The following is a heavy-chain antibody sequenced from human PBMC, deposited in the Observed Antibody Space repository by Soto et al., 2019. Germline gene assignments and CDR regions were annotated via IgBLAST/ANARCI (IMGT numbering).Heavy chain of an antibody. CDR1: GFTFRSYG. CDR3: VKDEGSSRPFDY. J-gene: IGHJ4*02. CDR2: ISYDESNR. V-gene: IGHV3-30*18. D-gene: IGHD6-13*01. Sequence: QVKLVESGGGEVQPGRSLRLSCAVSGFTFRSYGMHWVRQAPGKGLEWVAAISYDESNRFYGDSVKGRFTISRDNFKNMLYLQMSNLRADDTALYHCVKDEGSSRPFDYWGQGTQVTVSS.